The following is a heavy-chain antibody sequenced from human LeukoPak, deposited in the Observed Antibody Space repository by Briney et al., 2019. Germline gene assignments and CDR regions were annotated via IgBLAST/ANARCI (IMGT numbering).Heavy chain of an antibody. CDR2: ISYDGSNK. D-gene: IGHD4-17*01. Sequence: PGGSLRLSCAASGFTFSSYAMHWVRQAPGKGLEWVAVISYDGSNKYYADSVKGRFTISRHNSKNTLYLQMNSLRAEDTAVYYCARVGDYEVLDYWGQGTLVTVSS. V-gene: IGHV3-30*01. J-gene: IGHJ4*02. CDR1: GFTFSSYA. CDR3: ARVGDYEVLDY.